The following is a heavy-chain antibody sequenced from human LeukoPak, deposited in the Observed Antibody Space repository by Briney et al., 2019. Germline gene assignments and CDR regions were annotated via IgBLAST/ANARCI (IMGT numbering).Heavy chain of an antibody. J-gene: IGHJ6*02. CDR3: ARDHGNRYYYYGMDV. D-gene: IGHD1-14*01. CDR2: IYYSGST. V-gene: IGHV4-30-4*01. Sequence: SETLSLTCIDSGGSISSSDYYWSWIRQPPGKGLEWIGYIYYSGSTYYNPSLKSRVTISVDTSKNQFSLKMRSVTAADTAVYYCARDHGNRYYYYGMDVWGQGTTVTVSS. CDR1: GGSISSSDYY.